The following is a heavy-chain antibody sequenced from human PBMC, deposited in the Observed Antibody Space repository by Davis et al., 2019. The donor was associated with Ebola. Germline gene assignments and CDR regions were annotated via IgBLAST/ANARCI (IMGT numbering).Heavy chain of an antibody. CDR2: ISAYNGNT. CDR3: ARDAGFYGMDV. CDR1: GYTFTSYG. Sequence: AASVKVSCKASGYTFTSYGISWVRQAPGQGLEWMGWISAYNGNTNYAQKVQGRVIMTTDTSTTTAYMELRSLRSDDTAMYYCARDAGFYGMDVWGRGTTVTVSS. J-gene: IGHJ6*02. V-gene: IGHV1-18*04.